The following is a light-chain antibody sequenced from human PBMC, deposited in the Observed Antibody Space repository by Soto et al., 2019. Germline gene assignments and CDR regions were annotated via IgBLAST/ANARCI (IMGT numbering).Light chain of an antibody. CDR1: QSVSSSY. J-gene: IGKJ1*01. Sequence: EIVLTQSPGTLSLSPGERATLSCRASQSVSSSYLAWYQHKPGQAPRLLIFGASSRATGIPDRFSGSGSGTDFTLTISRLEPEDFAVYYCQQCVSSPWTFGQGTKVEIK. V-gene: IGKV3-20*01. CDR3: QQCVSSPWT. CDR2: GAS.